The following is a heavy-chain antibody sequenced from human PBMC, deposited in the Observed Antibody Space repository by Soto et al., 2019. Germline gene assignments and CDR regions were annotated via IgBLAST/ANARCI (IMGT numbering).Heavy chain of an antibody. CDR3: ARPAGRVDYFDY. CDR1: GFVFSTYS. V-gene: IGHV3-48*02. Sequence: EVQLVESGGGLVQPGGSLRLSCAASGFVFSTYSMNWVRQAPGKGLEWVSYISSSSSTIYYADSLQGRFTISRDNAKNSLYLQVNSLRDEDTAVYYCARPAGRVDYFDYWGQGTLVTVSS. D-gene: IGHD2-15*01. CDR2: ISSSSSTI. J-gene: IGHJ4*02.